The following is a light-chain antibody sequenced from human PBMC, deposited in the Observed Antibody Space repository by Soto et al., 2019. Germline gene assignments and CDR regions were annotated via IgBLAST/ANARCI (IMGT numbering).Light chain of an antibody. V-gene: IGLV1-47*01. J-gene: IGLJ1*01. CDR2: RNN. CDR1: ISNIGSNY. CDR3: AAWDDSLSSYV. Sequence: QSVLTQSPSASGTPGQRVTISCSGSISNIGSNYVYWYQQLPGTAPKVLSNRNNQRPSGVPDRFSGSKSGTSASLAISGLRSEDEADYYCAAWDDSLSSYVFGTGTKVTVL.